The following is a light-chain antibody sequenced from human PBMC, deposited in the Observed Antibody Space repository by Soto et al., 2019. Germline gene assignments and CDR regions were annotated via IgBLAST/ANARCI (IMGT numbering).Light chain of an antibody. J-gene: IGLJ3*02. CDR2: GNS. CDR3: QSYDSSLSAL. CDR1: SPNIGAGYD. Sequence: QPVLTQPPSVSGAPGQRVTISCTGSSPNIGAGYDVHWYQQLPGTAPKLLIYGNSNRPSGVPDRFSGSKSGTSASLAITGLQAEDEADYYCQSYDSSLSALFGGGTKVTVL. V-gene: IGLV1-40*01.